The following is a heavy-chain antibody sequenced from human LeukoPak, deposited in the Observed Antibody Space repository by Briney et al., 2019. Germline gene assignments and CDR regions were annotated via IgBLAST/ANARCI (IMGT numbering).Heavy chain of an antibody. Sequence: SEALSLTCTVSRGSISSSNYYWGWIRQPPGKGLEWIGSMYYSGSTYYNPSLKSRVTISGDTSKNQFSLKLRSVTATDTAIYYCARQGPWRSSSWYAQPFDLWGRGTLVTVSS. J-gene: IGHJ2*01. D-gene: IGHD6-13*01. CDR3: ARQGPWRSSSWYAQPFDL. CDR2: MYYSGST. CDR1: RGSISSSNYY. V-gene: IGHV4-39*01.